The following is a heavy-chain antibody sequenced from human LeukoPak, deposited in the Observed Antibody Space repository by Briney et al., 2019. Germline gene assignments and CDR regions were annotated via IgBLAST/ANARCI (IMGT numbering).Heavy chain of an antibody. Sequence: PGGSLRLSCAASGFTFSSYWMSWVRQAPGKGLEWVANINEDGSEKHYVDSVKGRFTISRDNAKNSLYLQMNSLRAEDTAVYYCAREAMVRGVIITLHNWFDPWGQGTLVTVSS. CDR2: INEDGSEK. J-gene: IGHJ5*02. CDR1: GFTFSSYW. D-gene: IGHD3-10*01. V-gene: IGHV3-7*01. CDR3: AREAMVRGVIITLHNWFDP.